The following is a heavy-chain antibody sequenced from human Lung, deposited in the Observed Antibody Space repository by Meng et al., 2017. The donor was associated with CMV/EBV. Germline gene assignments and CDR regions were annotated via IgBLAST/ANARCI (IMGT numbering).Heavy chain of an antibody. Sequence: QVQLRASGHALGKPSQALSLTGTCSGGSISSCGYYWIWIRQHPGKGLEWIGYIHSSGSTYYNPSLRSRLTISVDTSKNQFSLKLSSVTAADTAVYYCARASYGSGSPLGESWFDPWGQGTLVTVSS. V-gene: IGHV4-31*03. CDR1: GGSISSCGYY. D-gene: IGHD3-10*01. CDR2: IHSSGST. CDR3: ARASYGSGSPLGESWFDP. J-gene: IGHJ5*02.